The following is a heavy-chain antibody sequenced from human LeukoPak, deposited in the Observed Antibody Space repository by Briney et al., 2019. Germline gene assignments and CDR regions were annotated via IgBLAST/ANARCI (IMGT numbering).Heavy chain of an antibody. J-gene: IGHJ6*02. Sequence: GGSLRLSCAASGFTFSSYSMNWVRQAPGKGLEWVSYISSSSSTIYYAHSVKGRFTISRDNAKNSLYLQMNSLRAEDTAVYYCARDCEWCGSGSYPTLLFRYYGMDVWGQGTTVTVSS. CDR3: ARDCEWCGSGSYPTLLFRYYGMDV. D-gene: IGHD3-10*01. V-gene: IGHV3-48*01. CDR1: GFTFSSYS. CDR2: ISSSSSTI.